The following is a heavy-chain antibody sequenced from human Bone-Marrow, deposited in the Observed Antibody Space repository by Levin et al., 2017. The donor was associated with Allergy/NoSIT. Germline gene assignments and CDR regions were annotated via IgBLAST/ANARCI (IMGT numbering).Heavy chain of an antibody. J-gene: IGHJ6*02. CDR2: ISYDGSNK. Sequence: LSLTCAASGFTFSSYGMHWVRQAPGKGLEWVAVISYDGSNKYYADSVKGRFTISRDNSKNTLYLQMNSLRAEDTAVYYCAKETEQLVPYYYYGMDVWGQGTTVTVSS. CDR1: GFTFSSYG. V-gene: IGHV3-30*18. D-gene: IGHD6-6*01. CDR3: AKETEQLVPYYYYGMDV.